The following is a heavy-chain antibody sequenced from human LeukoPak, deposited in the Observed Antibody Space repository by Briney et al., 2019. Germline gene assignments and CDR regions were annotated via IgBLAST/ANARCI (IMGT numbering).Heavy chain of an antibody. CDR2: ISAYNGNT. V-gene: IGHV1-18*01. CDR3: ARVEGPEMATISIEWGVDY. D-gene: IGHD5-24*01. CDR1: GYTFTIYG. Sequence: ASVKVSCKASGYTFTIYGISWVRQAPGQGLEWMGWISAYNGNTNYAQKLQGRVTMTTDTSTSTAYMELRSLRSDDTAVYYCARVEGPEMATISIEWGVDYWGQGTLVTVSS. J-gene: IGHJ4*02.